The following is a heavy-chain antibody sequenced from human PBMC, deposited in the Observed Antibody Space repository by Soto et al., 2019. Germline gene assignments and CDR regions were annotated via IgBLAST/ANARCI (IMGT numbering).Heavy chain of an antibody. V-gene: IGHV3-21*01. D-gene: IGHD1-26*01. CDR2: ISSSSTYI. Sequence: PGGSLKISCAASGFTFTSYNINWVRQPPGKGLEWLSSISSSSTYIYYADSVKGRFTISRDNPKNSLYLQLDSPRVEDTAVYYCARTKVVGATSRGTSHWGPGTLVTVSS. CDR1: GFTFTSYN. CDR3: ARTKVVGATSRGTSH. J-gene: IGHJ4*02.